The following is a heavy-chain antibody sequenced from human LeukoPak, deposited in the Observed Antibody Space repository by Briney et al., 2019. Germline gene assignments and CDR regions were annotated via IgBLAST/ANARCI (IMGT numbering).Heavy chain of an antibody. CDR3: ARRPQLRYFDWLVCNYYYMDV. V-gene: IGHV3-20*04. Sequence: RPGGSLLLCCAAAGSTFDDYGMSGGRQAPGKGVGWGSGINWNGGSTSEGDSVKGRITISRDKAKNSLTLERNSVRAEDRAFHYCARRPQLRYFDWLVCNYYYMDVWGKGTTVTVSS. D-gene: IGHD3-9*01. CDR2: INWNGGST. J-gene: IGHJ6*03. CDR1: GSTFDDYG.